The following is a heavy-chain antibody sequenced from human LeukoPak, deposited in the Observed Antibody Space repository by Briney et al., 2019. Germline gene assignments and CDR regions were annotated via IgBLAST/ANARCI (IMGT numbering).Heavy chain of an antibody. CDR2: ISSSGSTI. CDR1: GFTFSDYY. V-gene: IGHV3-11*01. Sequence: PGGSPRLSCAASGFTFSDYYMSWIRQAPGKGLEWVSYISSSGSTIYYADSVKGRFTISRDNAKNSLYLQMNSLRAEDTAVYYCASPPHYDSSGYSRDAFDIWGQGTMVTVSS. J-gene: IGHJ3*02. D-gene: IGHD3-22*01. CDR3: ASPPHYDSSGYSRDAFDI.